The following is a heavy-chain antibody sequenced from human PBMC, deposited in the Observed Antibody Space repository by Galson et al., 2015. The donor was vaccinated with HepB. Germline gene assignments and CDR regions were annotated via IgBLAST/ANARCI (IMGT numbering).Heavy chain of an antibody. CDR1: GFTFDDYT. V-gene: IGHV3-43*01. Sequence: SLRLSCAAPGFTFDDYTMHWVRQAPGKGLEWVSGTTWDGRYTYYADSVKGRFTISRDNNNSFLYLRMNRLRTEDTALYYCARASGGPTQFDYWGQGTLVTVSS. CDR2: TTWDGRYT. D-gene: IGHD6-19*01. J-gene: IGHJ4*02. CDR3: ARASGGPTQFDY.